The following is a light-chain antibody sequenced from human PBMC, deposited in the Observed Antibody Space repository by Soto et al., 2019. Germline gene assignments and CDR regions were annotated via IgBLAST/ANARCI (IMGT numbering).Light chain of an antibody. V-gene: IGKV1-39*01. Sequence: IQMTQSPSSLSASVGDRVTITCRASQSISNYVNWYQQKPGKAPKVLIYAASTLQSGVPSRFSGSGSGTDFTLTISNLQPEDFATYYCQQSYSNVALTFGGGTKVDIK. J-gene: IGKJ4*01. CDR1: QSISNY. CDR2: AAS. CDR3: QQSYSNVALT.